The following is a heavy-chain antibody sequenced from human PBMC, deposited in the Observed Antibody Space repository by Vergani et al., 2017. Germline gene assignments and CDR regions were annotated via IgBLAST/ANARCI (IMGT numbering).Heavy chain of an antibody. CDR2: INHSGST. Sequence: QVQLQQWGAGLLKPSETLSLTCAVYGGSFSGYYWSWIRQPPGKGLEWIGEINHSGSTNYNPSLKSRVTISVDTSKNQFSLKLSSVTAADTAVYYCARDFGAIVVVTTAFDIWGQGTMVTVAS. CDR1: GGSFSGYY. V-gene: IGHV4-34*01. CDR3: ARDFGAIVVVTTAFDI. D-gene: IGHD3-22*01. J-gene: IGHJ3*02.